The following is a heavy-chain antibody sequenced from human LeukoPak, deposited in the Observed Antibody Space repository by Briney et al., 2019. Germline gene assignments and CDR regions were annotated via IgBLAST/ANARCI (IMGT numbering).Heavy chain of an antibody. CDR1: GYTFTSYG. V-gene: IGHV1-69*06. CDR2: IIPIFGTA. D-gene: IGHD3-22*01. Sequence: SVKVSCKASGYTFTSYGISWVRQAPGQGLEWMGGIIPIFGTANYAQKFQGRVTITADKSTSTAYMELSSLRSEDTAVYYCARDYYDSSGYYSQYYFDYWGQGTLVTVSS. J-gene: IGHJ4*02. CDR3: ARDYYDSSGYYSQYYFDY.